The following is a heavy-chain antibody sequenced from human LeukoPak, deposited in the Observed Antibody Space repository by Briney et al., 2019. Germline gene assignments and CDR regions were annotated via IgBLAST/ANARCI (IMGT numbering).Heavy chain of an antibody. CDR2: IYSSGRT. CDR1: GDSISSGSYY. CDR3: ARVMGASWFFYLDV. V-gene: IGHV4-61*02. J-gene: IGHJ6*04. Sequence: PSETLSLTCTVSGDSISSGSYYWSWIRQPAGEGLEWIGRIYSSGRTHYSPSLKSRVTMSIDTSKNQLSLNVNSVTAADTAVYYCARVMGASWFFYLDVWGKGTTVTVSS. D-gene: IGHD3-16*02.